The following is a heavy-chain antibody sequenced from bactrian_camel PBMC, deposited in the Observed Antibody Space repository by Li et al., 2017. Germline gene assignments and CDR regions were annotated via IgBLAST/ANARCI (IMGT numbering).Heavy chain of an antibody. J-gene: IGHJ4*01. CDR1: EFTHRSC. CDR2: IYTGGSPGTIYLGRTT. CDR3: AMHYQNYGCPSSWSTNEGRSLVY. V-gene: IGHV3S40*01. D-gene: IGHD1*01. Sequence: VQLVESGGGSVQAGGSLKLTCTASEFTHRSCMGWFRQAPGKEREGVATIYTGGSPGTIYLGRTTFYADSVKGRFTISVDNAKNTVYLQINNLMPEDTAMYYCAMHYQNYGCPSSWSTNEGRSLVYWGQGTQVTVS.